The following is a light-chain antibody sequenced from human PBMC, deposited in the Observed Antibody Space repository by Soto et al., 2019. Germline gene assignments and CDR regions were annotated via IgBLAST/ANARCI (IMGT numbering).Light chain of an antibody. CDR3: QSYDSSLSGNVV. J-gene: IGLJ2*01. Sequence: QSVLTQPPSVSGAPGQRVTISCTGSSSNIGAGYDVHWYQQLPGTAPKLLIYGNSNRPSGVPDRFSGSKSGTSASLAITGXXXXXXXXYYCQSYDSSLSGNVVFGGGTKVTVL. CDR2: GNS. CDR1: SSNIGAGYD. V-gene: IGLV1-40*01.